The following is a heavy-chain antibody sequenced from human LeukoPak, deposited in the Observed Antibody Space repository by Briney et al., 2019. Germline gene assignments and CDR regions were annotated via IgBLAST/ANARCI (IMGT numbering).Heavy chain of an antibody. J-gene: IGHJ4*02. CDR3: AREPGYSYGKQRGQARHLRY. CDR1: GGSFSGYY. D-gene: IGHD5-18*01. V-gene: IGHV4-34*01. Sequence: PSETLSLTCAVYGGSFSGYYWSWIRQPPGKGLEWIGEINHSGSTNYNPSLKSRVTISVDTSKNQFSLKLNSVTAADTPVSYCAREPGYSYGKQRGQARHLRYWGQGTLVTVSS. CDR2: INHSGST.